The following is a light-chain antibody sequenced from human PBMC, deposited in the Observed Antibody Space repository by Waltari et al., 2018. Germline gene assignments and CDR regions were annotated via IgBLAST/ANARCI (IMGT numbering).Light chain of an antibody. Sequence: QSALTQPASVSGSPGQSITISCTGTSSDVGGYNYVSCYQQYPGKAPKLMIYDVTERPSGVSNRFSGSKSGNTASLTISGLQAEDEGDYHCSSYTSRSTFVIFGGGTKLTVL. J-gene: IGLJ2*01. V-gene: IGLV2-14*03. CDR1: SSDVGGYNY. CDR3: SSYTSRSTFVI. CDR2: DVT.